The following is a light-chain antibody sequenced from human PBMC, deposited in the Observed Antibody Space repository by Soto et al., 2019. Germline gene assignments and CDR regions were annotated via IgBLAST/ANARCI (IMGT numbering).Light chain of an antibody. Sequence: QSVLTQPPSASGTPVQRVTISCSGSSSNIGSNYVYWYQQLPGTAPKLLIYRNNQRPSGVPDRFSGSKSGTSASLAISGLRSEDEADYYCAAWDDSLSGLVFGTGTKVTVL. CDR1: SSNIGSNY. CDR3: AAWDDSLSGLV. V-gene: IGLV1-47*01. J-gene: IGLJ1*01. CDR2: RNN.